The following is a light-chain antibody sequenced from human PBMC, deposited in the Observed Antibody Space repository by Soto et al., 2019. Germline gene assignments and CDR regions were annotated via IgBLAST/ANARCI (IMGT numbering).Light chain of an antibody. J-gene: IGLJ2*01. CDR1: TSNIVNNF. V-gene: IGLV1-51*01. CDR2: TNN. CDR3: GTWDYSVTAFV. Sequence: QSVLTQPPSVSAAPGEKVTISCSGRTSNIVNNFVSWYRQLPGAAPQLLIHTNNKRPSGVSDRFSGSKSGSSATLGITGLQTGDAAHYYCGTWDYSVTAFVFGGGTKLTVL.